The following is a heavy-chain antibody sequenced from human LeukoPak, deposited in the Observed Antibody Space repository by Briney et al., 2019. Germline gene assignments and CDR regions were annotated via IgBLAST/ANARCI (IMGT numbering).Heavy chain of an antibody. CDR2: IYSGGST. CDR3: AREGTYGSSSNFDY. D-gene: IGHD6-13*01. V-gene: IGHV3-66*01. Sequence: PGGSLRLSCAASGFTVSSNYMSWVRQAPGKGLEWVSVIYSGGSTYYADSVKGRFTISRDNSKNTLYLQMNSLRAEDTAVYYCAREGTYGSSSNFDYWGQGTLVTVSS. CDR1: GFTVSSNY. J-gene: IGHJ4*02.